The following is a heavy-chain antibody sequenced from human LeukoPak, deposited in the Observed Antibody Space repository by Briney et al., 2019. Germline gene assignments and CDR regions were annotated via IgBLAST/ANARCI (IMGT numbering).Heavy chain of an antibody. CDR3: AREVNYYFYMDV. J-gene: IGHJ6*03. CDR1: GFTFSDHT. D-gene: IGHD3-10*01. CDR2: ISDGGSNT. Sequence: GGSLRLSCAASGFTFSDHTFHWVRQAPGKGLDWVAIISDGGSNTYYSDSVKGRFTVSRDNSKNTLYLQMTGLRVEDTAVYYCAREVNYYFYMDVWGKGATVTVS. V-gene: IGHV3-30*01.